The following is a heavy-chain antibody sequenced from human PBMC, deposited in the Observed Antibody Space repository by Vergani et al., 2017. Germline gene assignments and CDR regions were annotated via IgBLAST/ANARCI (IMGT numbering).Heavy chain of an antibody. J-gene: IGHJ4*02. CDR2: INHSGST. D-gene: IGHD1-26*01. Sequence: QVQLQQWGAGLSKPSETLSLTCAVYGGSFSGYYWSWIRQPPGKGLEWIGEINHSGSTNYNPSLKSRVTISVDTSKNQFSLKLSSVTAADTAVYYCARDGVLGGTDYWGQGTLVTVSS. CDR1: GGSFSGYY. CDR3: ARDGVLGGTDY. V-gene: IGHV4-34*01.